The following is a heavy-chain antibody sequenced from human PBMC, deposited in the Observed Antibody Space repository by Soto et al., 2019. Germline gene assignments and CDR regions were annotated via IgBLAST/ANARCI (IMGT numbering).Heavy chain of an antibody. CDR3: VRWGSGWDRDVFDI. CDR2: INHSGST. J-gene: IGHJ3*02. CDR1: GGSFSGYY. D-gene: IGHD6-19*01. Sequence: SETLSLTCAVYGGSFSGYYWSWIRQPPGKGLEWIGEINHSGSTNYNPSLKSRVTISVDTSKNQFSLKLSSVTAADTAVYYCVRWGSGWDRDVFDIWGQGSMVTGSS. V-gene: IGHV4-34*01.